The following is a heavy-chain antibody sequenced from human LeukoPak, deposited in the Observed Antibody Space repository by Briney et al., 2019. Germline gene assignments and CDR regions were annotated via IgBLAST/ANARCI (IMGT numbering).Heavy chain of an antibody. Sequence: PSETLSLTCAVYGGSFSGYYWSWIRQPPGKGLERIGEINHSGSTNYNPSLKSRVTISVDTSKNQFSLKLSSVTAADTAVYYCARGSWFRELLVPPVNFDYWGQGPLVTVSS. D-gene: IGHD3-10*01. CDR2: INHSGST. J-gene: IGHJ4*02. V-gene: IGHV4-34*01. CDR1: GGSFSGYY. CDR3: ARGSWFRELLVPPVNFDY.